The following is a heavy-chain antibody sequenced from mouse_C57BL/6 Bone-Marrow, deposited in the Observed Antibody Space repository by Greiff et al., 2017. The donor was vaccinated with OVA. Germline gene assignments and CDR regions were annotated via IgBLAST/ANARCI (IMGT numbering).Heavy chain of an antibody. CDR1: GFTFSSYA. CDR3: ARKIYFYYFDY. CDR2: ISDGGSYT. Sequence: EVMLVESGGGLVKPGGSLKLSCAASGFTFSSYAMSWVRQTPEKRLEWVATISDGGSYTYYPVNVKGRFTISRDNAKNNLYLQMSHLKSEDTAMYYCARKIYFYYFDYWGQGTTLTVSS. D-gene: IGHD2-1*01. J-gene: IGHJ2*01. V-gene: IGHV5-4*03.